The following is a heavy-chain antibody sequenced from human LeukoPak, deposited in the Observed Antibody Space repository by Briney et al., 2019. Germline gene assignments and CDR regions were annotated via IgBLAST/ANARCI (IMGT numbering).Heavy chain of an antibody. J-gene: IGHJ4*02. Sequence: GGSLRLSCVASGFTVNSYCMNWVRQAPGKGLEWISYISPTSGTIFYADSVKGRFTISRDNARNSLYLQMNSLRAEDTAVYYCARDWVAGWGQGTLVTVSS. CDR2: ISPTSGTI. CDR1: GFTVNSYC. CDR3: ARDWVAG. V-gene: IGHV3-48*01. D-gene: IGHD2-15*01.